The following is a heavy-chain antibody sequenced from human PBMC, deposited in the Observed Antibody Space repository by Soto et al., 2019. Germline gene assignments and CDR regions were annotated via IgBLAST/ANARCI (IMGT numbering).Heavy chain of an antibody. CDR2: IYSGGST. V-gene: IGHV3-53*04. Sequence: EVQLVESGGGLVQPGGSLRLSCAASGFTVSSNYMSWVRQAPGKGLEWVSVIYSGGSTYYADSVKGRFTISRHNSKNTLYLQMNSLRPEDTAVYYCARVGVDSDGWAFDYWGQGTLVTVSS. CDR3: ARVGVDSDGWAFDY. D-gene: IGHD3-22*01. CDR1: GFTVSSNY. J-gene: IGHJ4*02.